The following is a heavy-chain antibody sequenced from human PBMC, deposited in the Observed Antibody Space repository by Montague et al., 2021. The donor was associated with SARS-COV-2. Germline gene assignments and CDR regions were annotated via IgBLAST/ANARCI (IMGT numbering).Heavy chain of an antibody. D-gene: IGHD3-22*01. J-gene: IGHJ6*02. V-gene: IGHV4-59*01. Sequence: SETLSLTCTVSGGSIDSFYWSWIRRPPGKGLEWIGCLFYSGSTYYNPSLKSRVSMSVDTSKNQVSLRLSSLTAADTAVYYCARGDYYDNTGYYSDYYYNMDVWGQGTTVTVSS. CDR2: LFYSGST. CDR3: ARGDYYDNTGYYSDYYYNMDV. CDR1: GGSIDSFY.